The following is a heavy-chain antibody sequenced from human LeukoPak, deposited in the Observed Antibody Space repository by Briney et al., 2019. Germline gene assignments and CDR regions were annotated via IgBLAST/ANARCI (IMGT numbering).Heavy chain of an antibody. CDR2: INHSGTA. V-gene: IGHV4-34*01. J-gene: IGHJ4*02. CDR1: SGSFSGYF. Sequence: PSETLSLTCAVSSGSFSGYFWNWLRQPPEKELEWIGEINHSGTANYNPSLKSRVTISVHTSKNQFSLKLNSVTAADTAVYYCASRESTRFDYWGQGTLVSVSS. CDR3: ASRESTRFDY.